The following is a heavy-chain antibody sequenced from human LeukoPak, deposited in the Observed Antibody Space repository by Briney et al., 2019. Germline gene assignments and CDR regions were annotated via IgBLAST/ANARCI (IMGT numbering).Heavy chain of an antibody. V-gene: IGHV5-51*01. CDR2: IYPGDSDA. CDR1: GYTFANYW. J-gene: IGHJ6*03. D-gene: IGHD2-15*01. Sequence: GESLKISCKASGYTFANYWIAWVRQMPGTGLEWMGIIYPGDSDARYSPSFQGQVTISADKSISTAYLQWRSLKASDTAIYFCARQAVVASSLYYYFLDVWGTGTTVTVSS. CDR3: ARQAVVASSLYYYFLDV.